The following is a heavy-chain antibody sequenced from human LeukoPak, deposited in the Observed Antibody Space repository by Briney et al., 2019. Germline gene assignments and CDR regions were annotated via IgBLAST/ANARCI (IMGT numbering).Heavy chain of an antibody. CDR3: ARDLHGGNSFTSDWYFDL. J-gene: IGHJ2*01. V-gene: IGHV4-4*02. CDR1: GGSISISSSNW. D-gene: IGHD4-23*01. Sequence: SETPSLTCAVSGGSISISSSNWWSWVRQPPGKGLEWIGEIFHSGSTNYNPSLKSRVTISVDKSKNQFSLKLSSLTAADTAVYYCARDLHGGNSFTSDWYFDLWGRGTLVTVSS. CDR2: IFHSGST.